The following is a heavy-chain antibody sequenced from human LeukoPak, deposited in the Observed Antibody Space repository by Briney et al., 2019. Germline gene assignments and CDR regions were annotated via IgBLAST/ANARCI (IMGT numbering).Heavy chain of an antibody. V-gene: IGHV4-59*01. CDR2: IYYSGST. CDR1: GGSISSYY. J-gene: IGHJ3*02. D-gene: IGHD2-15*01. Sequence: SETLSLTCTVSGGSISSYYLSWIRQPPGKGLEWSGYIYYSGSTNYNPSLKSRVTISVDTSKNQFSLKLSSLTAADTAVYYCARGLLGSYAFDISGQGTMVTVSS. CDR3: ARGLLGSYAFDI.